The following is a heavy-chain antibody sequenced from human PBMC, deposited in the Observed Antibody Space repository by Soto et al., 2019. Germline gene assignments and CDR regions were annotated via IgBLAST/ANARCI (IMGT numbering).Heavy chain of an antibody. CDR3: AKDTDGYNVMYYFDY. Sequence: SLRLSCAASGFTFDDYAMHWVRQAPGKGLEWVSGISWNSGSIGYADSVKGRFTISRDNAKNSLYLQMNSLRAEDTALYYCAKDTDGYNVMYYFDYWGQGTLVTVSS. J-gene: IGHJ4*02. D-gene: IGHD5-12*01. V-gene: IGHV3-9*01. CDR1: GFTFDDYA. CDR2: ISWNSGSI.